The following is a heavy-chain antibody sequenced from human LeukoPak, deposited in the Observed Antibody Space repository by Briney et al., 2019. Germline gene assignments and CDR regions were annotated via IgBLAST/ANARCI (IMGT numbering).Heavy chain of an antibody. J-gene: IGHJ4*02. CDR3: ARDPGSGYYYFDY. Sequence: PGGSLRLSCAASGFTFSSYGMHWVRQAPGKGLEWVAVIWYDGSNKYYADSVKGRFTISRDNSKNTLYLRMNSLRAEDTAVYYCARDPGSGYYYFDYWGQGTLVTVSS. D-gene: IGHD3-22*01. V-gene: IGHV3-33*01. CDR2: IWYDGSNK. CDR1: GFTFSSYG.